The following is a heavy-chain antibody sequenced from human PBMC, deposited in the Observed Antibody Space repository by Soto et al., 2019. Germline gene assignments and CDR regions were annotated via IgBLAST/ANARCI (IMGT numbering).Heavy chain of an antibody. CDR1: GGSISSSNW. V-gene: IGHV4-4*02. CDR3: ARDRVLYSYALDAAFDI. J-gene: IGHJ3*02. CDR2: IYHSGST. Sequence: NPSETLSLTCAVSGGSISSSNWWSWVRQPPGKGLEWIGEIYHSGSTNYNPSLKSRVTISVDKSKNQFSLKLSSVTAADTAVYYCARDRVLYSYALDAAFDIWGQGTMVTVSS. D-gene: IGHD5-18*01.